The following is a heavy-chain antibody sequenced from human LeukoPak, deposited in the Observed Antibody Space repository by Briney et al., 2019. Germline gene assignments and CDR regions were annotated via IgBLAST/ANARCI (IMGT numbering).Heavy chain of an antibody. CDR3: AKDIRGYSSGWYDY. V-gene: IGHV3-48*03. D-gene: IGHD6-19*01. CDR1: GFTFSSYE. J-gene: IGHJ4*02. Sequence: GGSLRLSCAASGFTFSSYEMNWVRQAPGKGLEWVSYISSSGSTMYYADSVKGRFTISRDNAKNSLYLQMNSLRAEDTALYYCAKDIRGYSSGWYDYWGQGTLVTVSS. CDR2: ISSSGSTM.